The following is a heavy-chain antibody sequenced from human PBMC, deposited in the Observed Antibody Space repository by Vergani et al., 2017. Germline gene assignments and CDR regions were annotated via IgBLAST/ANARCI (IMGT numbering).Heavy chain of an antibody. CDR3: ARRNKLGYFDY. D-gene: IGHD1-7*01. CDR1: GYSFTSYW. V-gene: IGHV5-51*01. CDR2: IYTIDSDT. Sequence: EVQLVPSGAEVKQPGESLTISCKGSGYSFTSYWIGWVSQMPGKGLEWMGIIYTIDSDTRYSPSFQGQVTISADKSTSTAYLQWSSLKASDTAMYYCARRNKLGYFDYWGQGTLVTVSS. J-gene: IGHJ4*02.